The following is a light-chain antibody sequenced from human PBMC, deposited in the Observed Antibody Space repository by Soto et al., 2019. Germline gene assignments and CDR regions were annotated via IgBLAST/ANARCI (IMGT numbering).Light chain of an antibody. J-gene: IGKJ5*01. CDR3: MQALQTPQVT. Sequence: DIVMTQSPLSLPVTPGESASISCRSSQSLLHSNGYNYLDWYLQKPGQSPQLLIYLGSNRASGVPDRFSGSGSGTDFTLKISRVEAEDVGVYYCMQALQTPQVTFGQGTRLEIK. CDR2: LGS. CDR1: QSLLHSNGYNY. V-gene: IGKV2-28*01.